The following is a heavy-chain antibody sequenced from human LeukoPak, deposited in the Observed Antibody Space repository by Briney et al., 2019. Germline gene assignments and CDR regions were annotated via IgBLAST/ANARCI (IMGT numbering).Heavy chain of an antibody. CDR1: GGSISSSSYY. CDR2: IYYSGST. J-gene: IGHJ4*02. Sequence: SETLSLTCTVSGGSISSSSYYWGWIRQPPRKGLEWIGSIYYSGSTYHNPSLKSRVTISVDTSKNQFSLKLSSVTAADTAVYYCARPGVGCSSTSCYTGPFDYWGQGTLVTVSS. V-gene: IGHV4-39*01. CDR3: ARPGVGCSSTSCYTGPFDY. D-gene: IGHD2-2*02.